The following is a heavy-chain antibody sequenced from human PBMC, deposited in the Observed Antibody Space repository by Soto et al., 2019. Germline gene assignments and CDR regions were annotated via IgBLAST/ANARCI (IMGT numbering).Heavy chain of an antibody. Sequence: SLKVSCKASGFTFTSSAMQWVRQDRGQRLEWIGWIVVGSGNTNYAQKFQERVTITRDMSTSTAYMELSSLRSEDTAVYYCAAKRFLEWYPGAFDIWGQGTMVTVS. CDR1: GFTFTSSA. V-gene: IGHV1-58*02. CDR3: AAKRFLEWYPGAFDI. D-gene: IGHD3-3*01. J-gene: IGHJ3*02. CDR2: IVVGSGNT.